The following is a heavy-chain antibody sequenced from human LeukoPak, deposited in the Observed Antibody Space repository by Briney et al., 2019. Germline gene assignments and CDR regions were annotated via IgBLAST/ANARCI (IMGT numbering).Heavy chain of an antibody. J-gene: IGHJ3*02. CDR3: ASYDFWSGYYIDAFDI. CDR1: GYTFTGYY. CDR2: INPNSGGT. Sequence: ASVKVSCKASGYTFTGYYMHWVRQAPGQGLEWMGWINPNSGGTNYAQKFQGRVTMTGDTSISTAYMELSRLRSDDTAVYYCASYDFWSGYYIDAFDIWGQGTMVTVSS. D-gene: IGHD3-3*01. V-gene: IGHV1-2*02.